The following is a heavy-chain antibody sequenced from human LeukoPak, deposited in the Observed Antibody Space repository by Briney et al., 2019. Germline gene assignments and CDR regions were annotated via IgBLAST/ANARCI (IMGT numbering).Heavy chain of an antibody. CDR2: ISGSGGST. D-gene: IGHD3-22*01. CDR3: AKTYYYDSSGYYSGAFGI. J-gene: IGHJ3*02. V-gene: IGHV3-23*01. Sequence: PGGSLRLSCAASGFTFSSYAMSWVRQAPGKGLEWVSAISGSGGSTYYADSVKGRFTISRDNSRNTQYLQMNSLRAEDTAVYYCAKTYYYDSSGYYSGAFGIWGQGTMVTVSS. CDR1: GFTFSSYA.